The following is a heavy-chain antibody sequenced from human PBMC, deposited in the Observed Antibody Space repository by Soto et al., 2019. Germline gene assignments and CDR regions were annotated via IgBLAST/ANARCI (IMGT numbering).Heavy chain of an antibody. D-gene: IGHD6-13*01. CDR2: ISRTSSHI. CDR3: ARDPAADGYYGMDV. J-gene: IGHJ6*02. CDR1: EFSFSTYN. Sequence: EVQLVESGGGLVKPGGSLRLSCVASEFSFSTYNMNWVRPAPGEGLQWVSFISRTSSHIHYADSVQGRFTISRDNAKNSLYLEMNSLRAEDTAVYYSARDPAADGYYGMDVWGQGTTVTVPS. V-gene: IGHV3-21*01.